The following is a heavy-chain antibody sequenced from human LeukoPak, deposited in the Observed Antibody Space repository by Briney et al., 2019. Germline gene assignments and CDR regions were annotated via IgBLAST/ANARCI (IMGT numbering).Heavy chain of an antibody. Sequence: GGSLKLSCAASGFTFSASPIHWVRQASDKGLEWVGRIRSKPHDYATAFAESVKGRFTISRDDSENTAHLEMNSLKTEDTAVYYRGRRVGDSYPYGLDVWGQGTPVTVSS. CDR2: IRSKPHDYAT. CDR1: GFTFSASP. CDR3: GRRVGDSYPYGLDV. V-gene: IGHV3-73*01. J-gene: IGHJ6*02. D-gene: IGHD5/OR15-5a*01.